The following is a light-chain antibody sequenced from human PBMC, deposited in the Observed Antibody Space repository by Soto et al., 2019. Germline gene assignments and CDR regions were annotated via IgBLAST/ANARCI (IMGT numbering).Light chain of an antibody. CDR1: EGISNY. J-gene: IGKJ1*01. V-gene: IGKV1-9*01. CDR3: QQYNSYSWT. CDR2: AAS. Sequence: KSPSALTASVGDRVSITCRASEGISNYLAWYQQKPGKAPKLLIYAASTLQSGVPSRFSGSGSGTEFTLTISSLQPDDFATYYCQQYNSYSWTFGQGTKVDIK.